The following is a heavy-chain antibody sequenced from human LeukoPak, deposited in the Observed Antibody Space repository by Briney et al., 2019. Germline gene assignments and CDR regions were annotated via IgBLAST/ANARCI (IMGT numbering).Heavy chain of an antibody. CDR3: AGVRALDY. CDR2: ISSSGTTI. J-gene: IGHJ4*02. V-gene: IGHV3-48*03. D-gene: IGHD6-6*01. CDR1: GFTFSSYE. Sequence: GGPLRLSCAASGFTFSSYEMNWVRQAPGKGLEWLSYISSSGTTIKYADSVKGRFTISRDNAKNSLYLQVNSLRAEDTAVYYCAGVRALDYWGQGALVTVSS.